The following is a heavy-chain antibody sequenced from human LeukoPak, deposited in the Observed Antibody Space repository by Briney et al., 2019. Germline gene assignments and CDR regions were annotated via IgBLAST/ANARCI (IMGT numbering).Heavy chain of an antibody. D-gene: IGHD3-10*01. CDR1: GFTFSDYY. J-gene: IGHJ2*01. CDR3: AREDQDLEGLWFGERPGITNWYFDL. Sequence: PGGSLRLSCAASGFTFSDYYMSWIRQAPGKGLEWVSYISSSGSTIYYADSVKGRFTISRDNAKNSLYLQMNSLRAEDTAVYYCAREDQDLEGLWFGERPGITNWYFDLWGRGTLVTVSS. V-gene: IGHV3-11*01. CDR2: ISSSGSTI.